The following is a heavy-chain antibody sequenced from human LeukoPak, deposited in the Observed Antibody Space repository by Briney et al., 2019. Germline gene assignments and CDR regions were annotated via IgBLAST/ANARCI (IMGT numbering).Heavy chain of an antibody. D-gene: IGHD6-19*01. V-gene: IGHV1-69*13. Sequence: SVKVSCKASGGAFSSFAINWVRQTPGQGLEWMGGIIPVFVTPSYAQKFQGRVTITADESTSTAYMELSSLRSEDTAVYYCATEGYTSGWYRYWGQGTLVTVSS. J-gene: IGHJ4*02. CDR2: IIPVFVTP. CDR3: ATEGYTSGWYRY. CDR1: GGAFSSFA.